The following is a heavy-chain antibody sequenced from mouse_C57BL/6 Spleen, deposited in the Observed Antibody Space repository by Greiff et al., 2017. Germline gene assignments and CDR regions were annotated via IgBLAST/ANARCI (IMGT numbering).Heavy chain of an antibody. CDR3: ARDQLGGFAY. Sequence: EVQVVESGPGLVKPSQSLSLTCSVTGYSITSGYYWNWIRQFPGNKLEWMGYISYDGSNNYNPSLKNRISITRDTSKNQFFLKLNSVTTEDTATYYCARDQLGGFAYWGQGTLVTVSA. CDR1: GYSITSGYY. D-gene: IGHD4-1*02. J-gene: IGHJ3*01. V-gene: IGHV3-6*01. CDR2: ISYDGSN.